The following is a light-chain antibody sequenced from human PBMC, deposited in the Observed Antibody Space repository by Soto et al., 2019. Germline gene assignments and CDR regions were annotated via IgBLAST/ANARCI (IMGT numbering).Light chain of an antibody. CDR2: STN. CDR3: VLYMGSGISV. J-gene: IGLJ2*01. Sequence: QTVVTQETSFSVSPGGTVTLTCGLSSGSVSTSYYPSWYQQTPGQAPRTLIYSTNTRSSGVPDRFSGSILGNKAALTITGAQADDESDYYCVLYMGSGISVFGGVTKVTVL. V-gene: IGLV8-61*01. CDR1: SGSVSTSYY.